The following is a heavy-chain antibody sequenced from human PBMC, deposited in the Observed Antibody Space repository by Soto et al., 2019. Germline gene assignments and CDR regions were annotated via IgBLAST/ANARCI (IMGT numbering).Heavy chain of an antibody. D-gene: IGHD3-3*01. CDR2: ISGSGGGT. CDR3: ASDFWSDGPHSWFDP. Sequence: EVQLLESGGGLVQPGGSLRLSCAASGFTFSSYALSWVRQAPGKGLEWVSTISGSGGGTYYADSEKGRFTISRDNSKSPRYRQMNTLRDEYTAVYYCASDFWSDGPHSWFDPWGEGTLVTVSS. J-gene: IGHJ5*02. CDR1: GFTFSSYA. V-gene: IGHV3-23*01.